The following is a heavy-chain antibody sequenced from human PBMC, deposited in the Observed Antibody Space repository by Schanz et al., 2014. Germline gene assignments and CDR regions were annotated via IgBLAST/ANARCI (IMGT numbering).Heavy chain of an antibody. CDR2: IYSDGST. V-gene: IGHV3-66*01. CDR1: GFTVSNNY. Sequence: DVQLAESGGGLVKPGGSLRLSCAASGFTVSNNYMSWVRQAPGKGLECVSIIYSDGSTYYVDSVKGRFIISRDNSKNTVYLQMNSLRAEDTAVYYCARDPGGTKTHGLWGQGTLVTVSS. CDR3: ARDPGGTKTHGL. J-gene: IGHJ4*02. D-gene: IGHD2-15*01.